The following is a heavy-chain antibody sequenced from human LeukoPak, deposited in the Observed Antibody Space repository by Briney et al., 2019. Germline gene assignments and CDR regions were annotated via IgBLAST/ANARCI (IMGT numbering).Heavy chain of an antibody. V-gene: IGHV1-8*01. Sequence: ASVKVSCRASGYTFTSYDINWVRQATGQGLEWMGWMNPNSGNTGYAQKFQGRVTMTRNTSISTAYMELSSLRSEDTAVYYCARALNMVRGVTPGYWGQGTLVTVSS. CDR1: GYTFTSYD. CDR2: MNPNSGNT. CDR3: ARALNMVRGVTPGY. D-gene: IGHD3-10*01. J-gene: IGHJ4*02.